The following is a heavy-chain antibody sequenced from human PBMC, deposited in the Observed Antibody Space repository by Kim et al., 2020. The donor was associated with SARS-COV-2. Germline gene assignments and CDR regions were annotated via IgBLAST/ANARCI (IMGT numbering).Heavy chain of an antibody. D-gene: IGHD4-17*01. CDR2: ISSSGSTI. Sequence: GGSLRLSCAASGFTFSDYYMSWIRQAPGKGLEWVSYISSSGSTIYYADSVKGRFTISRDNAKNSLYLQMNSLRAEDTAVYYFARDPPRTTAWGWGWFDPWGQGTLVTVSS. V-gene: IGHV3-11*04. CDR1: GFTFSDYY. CDR3: ARDPPRTTAWGWGWFDP. J-gene: IGHJ5*02.